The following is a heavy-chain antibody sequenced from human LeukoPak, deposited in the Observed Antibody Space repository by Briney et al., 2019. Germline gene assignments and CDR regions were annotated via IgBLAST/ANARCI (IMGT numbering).Heavy chain of an antibody. D-gene: IGHD3-3*01. CDR2: INHSGST. J-gene: IGHJ4*02. CDR3: ARGPPVLRFLVPQGGMDH. Sequence: SETLSLTCAVYGGSFSGYYWSWIRQPPGKGLEWIGEINHSGSTNYNPSLKSRVTISVDTSKNQFSLKLSSVTAADTAVYYCARGPPVLRFLVPQGGMDHWGQGTLVTVSS. V-gene: IGHV4-34*01. CDR1: GGSFSGYY.